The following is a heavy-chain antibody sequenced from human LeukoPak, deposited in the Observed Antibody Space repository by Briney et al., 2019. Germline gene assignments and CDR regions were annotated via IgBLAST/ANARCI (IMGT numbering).Heavy chain of an antibody. CDR1: GFMFSTYW. Sequence: PGGSLRLSCAASGFMFSTYWMHWVRQTPGKGLVWVSRISTDGSTTNYADSVKGRFTIARDNAKNTLYLQMNSLRAEDTAVYYCASPGAGTTSFYYYYMDVWGKGITVTVSS. J-gene: IGHJ6*03. V-gene: IGHV3-74*01. CDR2: ISTDGSTT. D-gene: IGHD1-1*01. CDR3: ASPGAGTTSFYYYYMDV.